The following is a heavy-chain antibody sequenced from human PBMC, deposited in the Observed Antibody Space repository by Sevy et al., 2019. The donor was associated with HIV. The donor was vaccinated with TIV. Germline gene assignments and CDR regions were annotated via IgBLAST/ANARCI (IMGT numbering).Heavy chain of an antibody. V-gene: IGHV3-30-3*01. Sequence: GGSLRLSCAASVFTFSSYAMHWVRQAPGKGLEWVAVISYDGSNKYYADSVKGRFTISRDNSKNTLYLQMNSLRAEDTAVYYCARDGLDSYYYYGMDVWGQGTTVTVSS. CDR1: VFTFSSYA. D-gene: IGHD3-9*01. J-gene: IGHJ6*02. CDR2: ISYDGSNK. CDR3: ARDGLDSYYYYGMDV.